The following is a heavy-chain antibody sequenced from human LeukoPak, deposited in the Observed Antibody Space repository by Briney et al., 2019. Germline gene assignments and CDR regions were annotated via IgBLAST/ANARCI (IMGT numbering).Heavy chain of an antibody. Sequence: GASVKVSCKASGGTFSSYAISWVRQAPGQGLEWMGGIIPIFGTANYAQKFQGRVTITADESTSTAYMELSSLRSEDTAVYYCASPPTPGYCSSTSCYYYYGMDVWGQGTTVTVSS. CDR3: ASPPTPGYCSSTSCYYYYGMDV. CDR1: GGTFSSYA. D-gene: IGHD2-2*01. CDR2: IIPIFGTA. J-gene: IGHJ6*02. V-gene: IGHV1-69*13.